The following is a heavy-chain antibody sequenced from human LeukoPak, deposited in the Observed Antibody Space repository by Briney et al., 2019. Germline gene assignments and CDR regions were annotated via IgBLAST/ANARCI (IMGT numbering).Heavy chain of an antibody. Sequence: ASVKVSCKASGGTFSSYAISWVRQAPGQGLEWMGGIIPIFGTANYAQKSQGRVTVTTDESTSTAYMELSSLRSEDTAVYYCARYGRGGYYYDSSGYGPLDYWGQGTLVTVSS. J-gene: IGHJ4*02. CDR3: ARYGRGGYYYDSSGYGPLDY. CDR2: IIPIFGTA. D-gene: IGHD3-22*01. CDR1: GGTFSSYA. V-gene: IGHV1-69*05.